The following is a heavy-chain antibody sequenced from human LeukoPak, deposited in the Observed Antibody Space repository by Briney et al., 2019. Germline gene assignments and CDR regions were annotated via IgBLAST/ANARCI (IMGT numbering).Heavy chain of an antibody. V-gene: IGHV1-69*13. Sequence: GASVKVSCKASGGTFSSYAISWVRQAPGQGLEWMGGIIPIFGTANYAQKFQGRVTITADDSTSTAYMGLRSLRSDDTAVYYCARVMIVDIVLVPAAIDYWGQGTLVTVSS. CDR3: ARVMIVDIVLVPAAIDY. CDR1: GGTFSSYA. J-gene: IGHJ4*02. CDR2: IIPIFGTA. D-gene: IGHD2-2*03.